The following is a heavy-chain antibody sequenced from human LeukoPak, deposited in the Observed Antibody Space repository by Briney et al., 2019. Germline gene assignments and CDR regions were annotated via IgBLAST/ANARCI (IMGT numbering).Heavy chain of an antibody. V-gene: IGHV3-53*01. D-gene: IGHD3-3*01. CDR3: ARQSEFLEWLYYFDS. J-gene: IGHJ4*02. Sequence: GGSLRLSCAASGFSVSSNYVSWVRQAPGKGLEWVSVIYSGGTTYYADSIKGRFTISRDNSKNTLYLQMNSLRAEDTAVYYCARQSEFLEWLYYFDSWGQGTLVSVSS. CDR2: IYSGGTT. CDR1: GFSVSSNY.